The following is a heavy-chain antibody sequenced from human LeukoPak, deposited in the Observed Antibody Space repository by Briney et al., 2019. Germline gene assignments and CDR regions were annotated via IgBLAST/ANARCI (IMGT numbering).Heavy chain of an antibody. CDR1: GLTFSRDW. D-gene: IGHD6-19*01. V-gene: IGHV3-7*03. J-gene: IGHJ5*02. Sequence: GGSLRLSCEGFGLTFSRDWISWVRQAPGKGLEWVANIKQDGGETYYGDSVKGRFTISRDNSKNLLYLQMNNLRDEDTAVYYCARRTGMTLPGWLRVVDLWGQGTLVTVSS. CDR3: ARRTGMTLPGWLRVVDL. CDR2: IKQDGGET.